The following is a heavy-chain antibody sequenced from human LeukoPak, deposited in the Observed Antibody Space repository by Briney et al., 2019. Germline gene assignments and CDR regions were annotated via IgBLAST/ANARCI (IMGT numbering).Heavy chain of an antibody. CDR2: ISYDGSNK. D-gene: IGHD3-22*01. V-gene: IGHV3-30*18. CDR3: AKDYYYDSSGYTPVDWFDP. J-gene: IGHJ5*02. Sequence: PGGSLRLSCAASGFTFSSYGMHWVRRAPGKGLEWVAVISYDGSNKYYADSVKGRFTISRDNSKNTLYLQMNSLRAEDTAVYYCAKDYYYDSSGYTPVDWFDPWGQGTLVTVSS. CDR1: GFTFSSYG.